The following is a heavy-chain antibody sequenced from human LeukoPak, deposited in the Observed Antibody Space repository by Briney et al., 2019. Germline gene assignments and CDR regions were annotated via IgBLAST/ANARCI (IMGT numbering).Heavy chain of an antibody. Sequence: PGGSLRLSCAASGFTFSNYKMNWVRQAPGKGLEWVSSISSSSSYIYYADSVKGRFTISRDNAKNSLYLQMNSLRAEDTAVYYCARDPRGNWFDPWGQGTLVTVSS. J-gene: IGHJ5*02. CDR1: GFTFSNYK. CDR3: ARDPRGNWFDP. CDR2: ISSSSSYI. D-gene: IGHD3-10*01. V-gene: IGHV3-21*01.